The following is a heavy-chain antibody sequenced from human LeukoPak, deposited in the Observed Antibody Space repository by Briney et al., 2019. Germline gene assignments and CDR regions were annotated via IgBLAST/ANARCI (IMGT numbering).Heavy chain of an antibody. D-gene: IGHD2-15*01. V-gene: IGHV1-18*01. J-gene: IGHJ4*02. CDR3: ARGGRGVAATLIDY. CDR1: GGTFSSYA. Sequence: ASVKVSCKASGGTFSSYAISWVRQATGQGLEWMGWISAYNGNTNYAQKLQGRVTMTTDTSTSTAYMELSSLRSDDTAVYYCARGGRGVAATLIDYWGQGTLVTVSS. CDR2: ISAYNGNT.